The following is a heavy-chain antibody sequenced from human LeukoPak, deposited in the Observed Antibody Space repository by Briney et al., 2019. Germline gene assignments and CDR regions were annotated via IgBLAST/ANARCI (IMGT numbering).Heavy chain of an antibody. CDR3: TSSRREGAARQLLRYFDWLPTY. CDR2: IRSKAYGGTT. CDR1: GFTFGDYA. V-gene: IGHV3-49*04. D-gene: IGHD3-9*01. J-gene: IGHJ4*02. Sequence: TGGSLRLSCTASGFTFGDYAMSWVRQAPGKGLEWVGFIRSKAYGGTTEYAASVKGRFTISRDDSKSIAYLQMNSLKTEDTAVYYCTSSRREGAARQLLRYFDWLPTYWGQGTLVTVSS.